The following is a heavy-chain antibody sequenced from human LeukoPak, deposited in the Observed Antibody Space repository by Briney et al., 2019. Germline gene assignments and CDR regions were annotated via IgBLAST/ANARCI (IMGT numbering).Heavy chain of an antibody. J-gene: IGHJ4*02. CDR1: GFTFSSYA. V-gene: IGHV3-30*04. CDR3: ARDLAPRAVAGMGGDY. Sequence: PGGSLRLSCAASGFTFSSYAMHWARQAPGKGLEWVAVISYDGSNKYYADSVKGRFTISRDNSKNTLYLQMNSLRAEDTAVYYCARDLAPRAVAGMGGDYWGQGTLVTVSS. D-gene: IGHD6-19*01. CDR2: ISYDGSNK.